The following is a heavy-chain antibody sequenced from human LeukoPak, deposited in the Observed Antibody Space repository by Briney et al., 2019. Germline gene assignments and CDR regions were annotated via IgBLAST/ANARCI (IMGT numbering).Heavy chain of an antibody. CDR1: GFSFNEFY. V-gene: IGHV3-23*01. CDR3: AKTPQPYRGGDCSHFDY. Sequence: PGGSLRLSCAASGFSFNEFYISWIRQAPGKGLEWVSAISGSGGSTYYADSVKGRFTISRDNSKTTLYLQVNSLRAEDTAVYYCAKTPQPYRGGDCSHFDYWGQGTLVTVSS. J-gene: IGHJ4*02. CDR2: ISGSGGST. D-gene: IGHD2-21*02.